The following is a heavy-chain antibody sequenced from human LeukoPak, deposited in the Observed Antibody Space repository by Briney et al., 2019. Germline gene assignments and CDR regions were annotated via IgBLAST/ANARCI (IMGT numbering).Heavy chain of an antibody. CDR1: GGSISSYY. CDR3: ARQFHGSGYVDDL. V-gene: IGHV4-39*01. CDR2: IYYSGTT. J-gene: IGHJ5*02. D-gene: IGHD5-12*01. Sequence: SETLSLTCTVSGGSISSYYWGWIRRPPGKGLEWIASIYYSGTTHYNPSLKSRVTMSVDTSKNQFSLKLSAVTAADTAVYYCARQFHGSGYVDDLWGQGTLVTVSS.